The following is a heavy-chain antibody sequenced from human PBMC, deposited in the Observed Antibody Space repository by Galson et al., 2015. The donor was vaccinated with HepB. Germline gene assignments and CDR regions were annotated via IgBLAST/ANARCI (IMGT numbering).Heavy chain of an antibody. CDR3: AKVQTSLWFGELNYYYGMDV. J-gene: IGHJ6*02. V-gene: IGHV3-23*01. CDR2: ISGSGGST. D-gene: IGHD3-10*01. CDR1: GITFSSYA. Sequence: SLRLSCAASGITFSSYAMSWVRQAPGKGLEWVSVISGSGGSTYYADSVEGRFIISRDNSKNTLYLQMNSLRAEDTAVYYCAKVQTSLWFGELNYYYGMDVWGQGTTVTVSS.